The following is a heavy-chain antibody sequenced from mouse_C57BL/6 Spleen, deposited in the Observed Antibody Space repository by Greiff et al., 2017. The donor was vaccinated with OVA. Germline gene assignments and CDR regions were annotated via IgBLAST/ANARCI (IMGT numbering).Heavy chain of an antibody. Sequence: VQLQQPGAELVRPGTSVKLSCKASGYTFTSYWMHWVKQRPGQGLEWIGVIDPSDSYTNYNQKFKGKATLTVDTSSSTAYMQRSSLTSEDSAVYYCARGWGAMDYWGQGTSVTVSS. CDR1: GYTFTSYW. D-gene: IGHD2-3*01. V-gene: IGHV1-59*01. CDR3: ARGWGAMDY. CDR2: IDPSDSYT. J-gene: IGHJ4*01.